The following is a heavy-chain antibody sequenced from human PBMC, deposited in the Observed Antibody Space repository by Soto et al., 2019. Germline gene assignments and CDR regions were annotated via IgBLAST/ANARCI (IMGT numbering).Heavy chain of an antibody. CDR1: GYTFTSYG. Sequence: ASVKVSCKASGYTFTSYGISWVRQAPGQGLEWVGWISAYNGNTNYAQKLQGRVTMTTDTSTSTAYMELRSLRSDDTAVYYCARQYYYDSSGRGHWFDPWGQGTLVTVSS. D-gene: IGHD3-22*01. CDR3: ARQYYYDSSGRGHWFDP. J-gene: IGHJ5*02. CDR2: ISAYNGNT. V-gene: IGHV1-18*01.